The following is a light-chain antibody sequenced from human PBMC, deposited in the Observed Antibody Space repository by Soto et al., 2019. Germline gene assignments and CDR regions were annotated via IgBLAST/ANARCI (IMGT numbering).Light chain of an antibody. CDR1: SSDVGGYNY. CDR3: SSYAGSNVV. V-gene: IGLV2-8*01. J-gene: IGLJ2*01. CDR2: EVS. Sequence: QSALTQPPSASGSPGQSVTISCTGTSSDVGGYNYVSWYQQHPGKAPKLMIYEVSKRPSGVPDRFSGSKSDNTASLTVSGLQAEDEAEYYCSSYAGSNVVFGGGTKLTVL.